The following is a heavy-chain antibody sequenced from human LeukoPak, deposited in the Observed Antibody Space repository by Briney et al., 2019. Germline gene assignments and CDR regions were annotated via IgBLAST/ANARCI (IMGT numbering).Heavy chain of an antibody. V-gene: IGHV3-7*01. CDR1: GFTFSSYW. J-gene: IGHJ4*02. Sequence: GGSLRLSCAASGFTFSSYWMSWVRQAPGKGLEWVANIKQDGSEKYYVDSVKSRFTISRDNAKNSLYLQMNSLRAENTAVYYCARIYGRASSTISYWGQGTLVTVSS. CDR3: ARIYGRASSTISY. CDR2: IKQDGSEK. D-gene: IGHD2-2*01.